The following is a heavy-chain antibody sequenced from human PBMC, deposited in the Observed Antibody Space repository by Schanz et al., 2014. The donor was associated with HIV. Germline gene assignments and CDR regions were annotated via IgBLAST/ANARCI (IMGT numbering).Heavy chain of an antibody. V-gene: IGHV1-69*13. D-gene: IGHD3-3*02. J-gene: IGHJ6*02. CDR3: ARAAFSSEYYYGMDV. CDR1: DYLFSRYG. Sequence: QVQLVQSGAEVKKPGASVKVSCKASDYLFSRYGISWVRQAPGQGLEWMGGIIPIFGTANYAQKFQGRVTIIADESTSTAYMELSSLRSADTAVYFCARAAFSSEYYYGMDVWGQGTTVTVSS. CDR2: IIPIFGTA.